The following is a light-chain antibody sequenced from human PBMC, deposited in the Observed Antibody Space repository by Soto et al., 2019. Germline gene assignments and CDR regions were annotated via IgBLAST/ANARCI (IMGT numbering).Light chain of an antibody. Sequence: EIVMTQSPATLSVSPGERATLSCRASQSVRSNLAWYQQKPGQAPRLLIYGASTRATGIPARFSGSGSGTEFTLTISSLQSEDFAVYHCQQYNNWPAITFGQGTRLEIK. CDR2: GAS. V-gene: IGKV3D-15*01. J-gene: IGKJ5*01. CDR1: QSVRSN. CDR3: QQYNNWPAIT.